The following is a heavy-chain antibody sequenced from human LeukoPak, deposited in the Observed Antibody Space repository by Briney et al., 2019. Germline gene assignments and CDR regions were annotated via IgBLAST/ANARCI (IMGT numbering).Heavy chain of an antibody. CDR1: GFTFSSYA. CDR2: ISYDGSNK. J-gene: IGHJ6*01. V-gene: IGHV3-30-3*01. D-gene: IGHD2-2*01. CDR3: AREVGLYCSSRSCGGIPNYYYFGMDV. Sequence: GGSLRLSCAASGFTFSSYAMHWVRQAPGKGLEWVAVISYDGSNKYYADSVKGRFTISRDNSKNTLYLQMNSLRADDTAVYYCAREVGLYCSSRSCGGIPNYYYFGMDVWGGGTTVAVSS.